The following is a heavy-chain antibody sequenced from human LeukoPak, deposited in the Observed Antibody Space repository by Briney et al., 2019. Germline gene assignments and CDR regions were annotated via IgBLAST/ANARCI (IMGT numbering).Heavy chain of an antibody. Sequence: SETLSLTCTVSGGSISSGDYYWSWIRQPPGKGLEWIGYTYYSGSTYYNPSLKSRVTISVDTSKNQFSLKLSSVTAADTAVYYCARDHQGYFDYWGQGTLVTVSS. CDR3: ARDHQGYFDY. J-gene: IGHJ4*02. CDR1: GGSISSGDYY. V-gene: IGHV4-30-4*01. CDR2: TYYSGST.